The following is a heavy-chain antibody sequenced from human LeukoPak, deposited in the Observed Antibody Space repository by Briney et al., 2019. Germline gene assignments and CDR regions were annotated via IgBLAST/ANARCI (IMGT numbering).Heavy chain of an antibody. CDR1: GYTFTSYD. CDR2: MNPKSGNT. J-gene: IGHJ5*02. D-gene: IGHD3-16*01. V-gene: IGHV1-8*01. CDR3: ARVPRGGDWFDP. Sequence: ASVKVSCKASGYTFTSYDINWVRQAAGQGLEWLGWMNPKSGNTGYAQKFQGRVTMTRNTFINTAYMELTSLISEDTAVYYCARVPRGGDWFDPWGQGTLVTVS.